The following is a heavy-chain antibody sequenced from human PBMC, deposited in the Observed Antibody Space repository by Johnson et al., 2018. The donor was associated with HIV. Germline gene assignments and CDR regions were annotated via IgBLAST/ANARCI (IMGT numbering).Heavy chain of an antibody. CDR1: GFTFDDYG. CDR3: ASDRVGATAVDM. D-gene: IGHD1-26*01. CDR2: INWNGGST. J-gene: IGHJ3*02. V-gene: IGHV3-20*04. Sequence: MLLVESGGGVVRPGGSLRLSCAASGFTFDDYGMSWVRQAPGKGLEWVSGINWNGGSTGYADSVKGRFTISRDNAKNSLYLHMNSLRAEDTAVYYCASDRVGATAVDMWGQGTMVTVSS.